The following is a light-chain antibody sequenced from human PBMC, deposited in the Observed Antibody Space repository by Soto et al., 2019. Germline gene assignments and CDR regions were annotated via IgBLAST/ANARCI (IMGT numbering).Light chain of an antibody. CDR2: GAS. J-gene: IGKJ4*01. Sequence: EIVMTQSPGTLSVSPGERATLSCRASQSVSINLAWYQQKPGQSPRLLIFGASTRATGIPARFSGSGSGTEFTLTISSLQSEDFAVYSCQQYDNWPPTFGGGTKVEIK. CDR3: QQYDNWPPT. V-gene: IGKV3-15*01. CDR1: QSVSIN.